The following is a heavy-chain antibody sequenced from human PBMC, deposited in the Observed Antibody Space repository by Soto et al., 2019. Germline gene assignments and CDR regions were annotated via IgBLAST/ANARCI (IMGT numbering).Heavy chain of an antibody. CDR2: ISYDGSNK. CDR3: ARGQGIAVAYGMDV. CDR1: GFSFSSYA. V-gene: IGHV3-30-3*01. D-gene: IGHD6-19*01. J-gene: IGHJ6*02. Sequence: QVQLVESGGGVVQPGRSLRLSCAASGFSFSSYAMHWVRQAPGKGLEWVAVISYDGSNKYYADSVKGRFTISRDNSKNTLYLQMNRLRAEDTDVYYCARGQGIAVAYGMDVWGQGTTVTVSS.